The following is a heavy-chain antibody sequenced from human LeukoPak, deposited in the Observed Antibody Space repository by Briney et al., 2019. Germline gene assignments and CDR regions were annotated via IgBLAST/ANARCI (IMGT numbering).Heavy chain of an antibody. Sequence: SETLSLTCTVSGGSISSHYWSWIRQPPRKGLEWIGYIYYSGSTNYNPSPKSRVTISVDTSKNQFSLRLSSVTAADTAVYYCARYGDYDVYYLDYWGQGTLVTVSS. CDR1: GGSISSHY. CDR2: IYYSGST. J-gene: IGHJ4*02. D-gene: IGHD4-17*01. CDR3: ARYGDYDVYYLDY. V-gene: IGHV4-59*11.